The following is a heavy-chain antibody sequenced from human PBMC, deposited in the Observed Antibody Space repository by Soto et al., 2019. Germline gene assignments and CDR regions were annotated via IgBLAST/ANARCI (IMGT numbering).Heavy chain of an antibody. CDR2: IYYSGST. CDR3: ARVVWGDYGSGSYRLYYYYGMDV. CDR1: CGSISSYY. D-gene: IGHD3-10*01. J-gene: IGHJ6*02. V-gene: IGHV4-59*01. Sequence: PSETLSLTCTVSCGSISSYYWSWILHPPGKGLEWIGYIYYSGSTNYNPSLKSRVTISVDTSKNQFSLKLSSVTAADTAVYYCARVVWGDYGSGSYRLYYYYGMDVWGQGTTVTVSS.